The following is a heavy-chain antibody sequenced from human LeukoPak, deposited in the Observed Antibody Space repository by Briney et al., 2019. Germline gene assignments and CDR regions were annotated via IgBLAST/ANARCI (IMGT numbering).Heavy chain of an antibody. CDR3: AKGGATVLTGLDY. J-gene: IGHJ4*02. CDR2: INTDGIST. Sequence: GGSLRLSCAASGFTFSSYWMHWVRQAPGKGLVWVSRINTDGISTSHADSVKGRFTISRDNAKNSLYLQMNSLRAEDTAVYYCAKGGATVLTGLDYWGQGILVTVSS. D-gene: IGHD2/OR15-2a*01. CDR1: GFTFSSYW. V-gene: IGHV3-74*01.